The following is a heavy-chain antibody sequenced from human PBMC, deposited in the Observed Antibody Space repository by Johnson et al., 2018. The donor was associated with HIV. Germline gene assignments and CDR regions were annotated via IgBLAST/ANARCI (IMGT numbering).Heavy chain of an antibody. CDR1: GFTFSSNY. J-gene: IGHJ3*02. V-gene: IGHV3-53*01. Sequence: VQLVESGGGLIQPGGSLRLSCAASGFTFSSNYMSWVRLAPGKGLEWVSVIYSGGKTYYADSVKGRFTISRDNSKNTLYLQMNSLRVEDTAVYYCAKESAFDIWGQGTMVTVSS. CDR2: IYSGGKT. CDR3: AKESAFDI.